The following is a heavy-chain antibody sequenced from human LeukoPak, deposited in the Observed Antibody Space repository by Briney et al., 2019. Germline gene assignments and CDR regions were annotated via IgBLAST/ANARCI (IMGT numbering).Heavy chain of an antibody. CDR1: GFTFSSYG. D-gene: IGHD5-18*01. V-gene: IGHV3-30*18. J-gene: IGHJ5*02. CDR2: ISYDGSNK. Sequence: SGRSLRLSCAASGFTFSSYGMHWVRQAPGKGLEWVAVISYDGSNKYYADSVKGRFTISRDNSKNTLYLQMNSLRAEDTAVYYCAKDYTDTAMVPFDPWGQGTLVTVSS. CDR3: AKDYTDTAMVPFDP.